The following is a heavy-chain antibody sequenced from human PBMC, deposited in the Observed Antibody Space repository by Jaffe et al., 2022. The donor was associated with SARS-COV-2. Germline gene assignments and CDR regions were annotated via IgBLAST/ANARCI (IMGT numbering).Heavy chain of an antibody. CDR3: VKDRSGSYAFDI. Sequence: EVQLVESGGGSVQPGGSLRLSCSVSGFTFSSHFMHWVRQAPGKGLEYVSLINTNGDDTSYAESVKGRFTVSRDNSKNTLYLQMSSLRPEDTALYYCVKDRSGSYAFDIWGQGTMVIVSS. J-gene: IGHJ3*02. V-gene: IGHV3-64*03. CDR1: GFTFSSHF. CDR2: INTNGDDT. D-gene: IGHD1-26*01.